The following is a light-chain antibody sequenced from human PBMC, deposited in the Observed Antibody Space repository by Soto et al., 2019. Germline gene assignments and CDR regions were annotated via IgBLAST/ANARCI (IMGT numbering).Light chain of an antibody. CDR3: QQRGDWPPIT. CDR2: AAS. J-gene: IGKJ5*01. Sequence: DIQLTQSPSVLSASVGDTVTITCRASQALSNYLAWYQQKPGKAPKLLIYAASTLQSGVPSRFSGSGSGTDFTLTISSLEPEDFAVYYCQQRGDWPPITFGQGTRLEIK. CDR1: QALSNY. V-gene: IGKV1-9*01.